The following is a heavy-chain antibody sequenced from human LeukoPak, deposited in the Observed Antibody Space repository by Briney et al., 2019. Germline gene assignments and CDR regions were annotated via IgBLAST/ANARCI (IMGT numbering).Heavy chain of an antibody. CDR3: ASVGSGSYPFDY. J-gene: IGHJ4*02. CDR1: GGIFSSYG. Sequence: SVKVSCKASGGIFSSYGISWVRQAPGQGLEWMGGIIPIFGTANYAQKFQGRVTITADESTRTAYMELSSLRSEDTAVYYCASVGSGSYPFDYWGQGTLVTVSS. CDR2: IIPIFGTA. V-gene: IGHV1-69*13. D-gene: IGHD3-10*01.